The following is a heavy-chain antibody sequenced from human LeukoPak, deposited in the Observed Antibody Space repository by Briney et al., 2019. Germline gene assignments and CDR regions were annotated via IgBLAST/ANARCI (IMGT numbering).Heavy chain of an antibody. J-gene: IGHJ5*02. Sequence: ASVKVSCKASGGTFSSYAISWVRQAPGQGLEWVGGIIPIFGTANYAQKFQGRVTITADGSTSTAYMELSSLRSEDTAVYYCARDLSYILTGPDNWFDPWGQGTLVTVSS. D-gene: IGHD3-9*01. V-gene: IGHV1-69*13. CDR2: IIPIFGTA. CDR3: ARDLSYILTGPDNWFDP. CDR1: GGTFSSYA.